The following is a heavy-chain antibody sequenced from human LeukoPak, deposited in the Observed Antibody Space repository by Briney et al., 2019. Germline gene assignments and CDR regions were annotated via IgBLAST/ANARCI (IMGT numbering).Heavy chain of an antibody. Sequence: GGSLRLSCAASGFTFSSYALHWVRQASGKGLEFVSAITSNGGGTYYADSVKGRFTISRENSKDTLYLQMSSLRPEDTAVYYCLRSRSGDYWGPGTLVTVSS. CDR2: ITSNGGGT. CDR1: GFTFSSYA. CDR3: LRSRSGDY. J-gene: IGHJ4*02. V-gene: IGHV3-64D*06.